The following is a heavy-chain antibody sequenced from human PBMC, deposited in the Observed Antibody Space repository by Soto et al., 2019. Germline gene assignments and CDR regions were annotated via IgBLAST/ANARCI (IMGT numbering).Heavy chain of an antibody. CDR1: GGSISSGGYS. J-gene: IGHJ5*02. D-gene: IGHD6-6*01. Sequence: SETLSLTCAFSGGSISSGGYSWSWIRQPPGKGLEWIGYIYHSGSTYYNPSLTSRVTISVDRSMNQFSLKLSSVTAAATAVYYCARREDSSASNSWFDPWGQGTLVTVSS. CDR3: ARREDSSASNSWFDP. CDR2: IYHSGST. V-gene: IGHV4-30-2*01.